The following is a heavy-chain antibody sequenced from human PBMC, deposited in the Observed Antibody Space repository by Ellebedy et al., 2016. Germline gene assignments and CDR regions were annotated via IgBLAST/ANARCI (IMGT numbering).Heavy chain of an antibody. CDR1: GGSISSYY. D-gene: IGHD3-3*01. V-gene: IGHV4-59*01. Sequence: SETLSLXXTVSGGSISSYYWSWIRQPPGKGLEWIGYIYYSGSTNYNPSLKSRVTISVDTSKNQFSLKLSSVTAADTAVYYCARVGRFLEWLGPYYYYMDVWGKGTTVTVSS. CDR2: IYYSGST. CDR3: ARVGRFLEWLGPYYYYMDV. J-gene: IGHJ6*03.